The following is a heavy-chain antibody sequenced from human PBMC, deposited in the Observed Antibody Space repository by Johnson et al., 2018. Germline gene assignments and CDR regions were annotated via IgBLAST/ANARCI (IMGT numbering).Heavy chain of an antibody. V-gene: IGHV4-59*01. D-gene: IGHD4-17*01. CDR2: IYYSGST. J-gene: IGHJ6*03. CDR3: ARDPTRYGDYYYYYYYMDV. Sequence: QVQLQESGPGLVKPSETLSLTCTVSGGSISSYYWSWIRQPPGKGLEWIGYIYYSGSTNYNPSLQSRVTISVDTSKDKFSLKLSSVTAADTAVYYCARDPTRYGDYYYYYYYMDVWGKGNPVTVSS. CDR1: GGSISSYY.